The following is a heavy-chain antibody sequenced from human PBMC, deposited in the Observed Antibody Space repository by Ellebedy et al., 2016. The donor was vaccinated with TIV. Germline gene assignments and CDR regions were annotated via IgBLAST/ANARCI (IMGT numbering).Heavy chain of an antibody. J-gene: IGHJ4*02. CDR1: GFTFSGYW. V-gene: IGHV3-7*01. D-gene: IGHD3-10*01. Sequence: GESLKISCVVSGFTFSGYWMSWVRQTPGKGLEWVANIKEDGCEKYYVDSVKGRFTISRDNAKNSLYLQMNSLRAEDTAVYSCVRDFIVRGQTIFRTYWGQGTLVTVSS. CDR2: IKEDGCEK. CDR3: VRDFIVRGQTIFRTY.